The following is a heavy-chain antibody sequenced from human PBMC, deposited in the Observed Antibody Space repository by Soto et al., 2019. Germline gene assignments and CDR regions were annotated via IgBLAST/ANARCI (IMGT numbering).Heavy chain of an antibody. V-gene: IGHV3-7*01. CDR3: ARDGDSWGDYEENY. J-gene: IGHJ4*02. CDR1: GFTFSSYW. Sequence: GGSLRLSCAASGFTFSSYWMSWVRQAPGKGLEWVANIKQDGSEKYYVDSVKGRFTISRDNAKNSLYLQMNSLRAEDTAVYYCARDGDSWGDYEENYWGQGTLVTVSS. CDR2: IKQDGSEK. D-gene: IGHD4-17*01.